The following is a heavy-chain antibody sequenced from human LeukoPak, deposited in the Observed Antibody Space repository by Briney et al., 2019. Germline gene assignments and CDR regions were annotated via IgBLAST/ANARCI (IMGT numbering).Heavy chain of an antibody. Sequence: PSETLSLTCTVSGGSISSYYWSWIRQPPGQGLEWIGYIYYSGSTNYNPSLKSRVTISVDTSKNQFSLKLSSVTAADTAVYYCARDSGYYYYYYMDVWGKGTTVTISS. V-gene: IGHV4-59*12. D-gene: IGHD3-10*01. CDR1: GGSISSYY. CDR2: IYYSGST. CDR3: ARDSGYYYYYYMDV. J-gene: IGHJ6*03.